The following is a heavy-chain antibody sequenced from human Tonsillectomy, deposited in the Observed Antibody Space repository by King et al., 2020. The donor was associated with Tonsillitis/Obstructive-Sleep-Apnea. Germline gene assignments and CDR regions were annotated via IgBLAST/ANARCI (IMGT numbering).Heavy chain of an antibody. J-gene: IGHJ4*02. Sequence: EVQLVESGGGLVQPGGSLRLSCAASGFSVTTTYMSWVRQATGRGLEWVSVIYSGGAIFYADSVKGRFPICRHSYKNTLYLQMNSLRREDTAIYYCASGGILTRQGGQGTLVTVSS. V-gene: IGHV3-53*04. CDR3: ASGGILTRQ. D-gene: IGHD2-15*01. CDR2: IYSGGAI. CDR1: GFSVTTTY.